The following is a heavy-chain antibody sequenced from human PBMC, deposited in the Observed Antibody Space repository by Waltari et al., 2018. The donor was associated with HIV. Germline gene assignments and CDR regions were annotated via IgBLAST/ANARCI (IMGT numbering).Heavy chain of an antibody. CDR1: GGSISSSSYY. Sequence: QLQLQESGPGLVKPSETLSLTCTVSGGSISSSSYYWGWIRQPPGKGLEWIGSIYYSGSTYYNPSRKSRVTISVDTSKSQFSLKLSSVTAADTAVYYCARHGYCSSTSCPGGYYFDYWGQGTLVTVSS. J-gene: IGHJ4*02. V-gene: IGHV4-39*01. CDR3: ARHGYCSSTSCPGGYYFDY. D-gene: IGHD2-2*03. CDR2: IYYSGST.